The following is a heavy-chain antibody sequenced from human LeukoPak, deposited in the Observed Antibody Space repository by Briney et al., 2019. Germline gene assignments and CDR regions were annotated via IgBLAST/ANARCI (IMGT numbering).Heavy chain of an antibody. J-gene: IGHJ5*02. CDR3: AKGARDDYGDYFSWFDP. V-gene: IGHV3-30*18. CDR1: GFTFSSYG. D-gene: IGHD4-17*01. CDR2: ISYDGSKK. Sequence: GGSLGLSCAASGFTFSSYGMHWVRQAPGKGLEWVAVISYDGSKKYHVDSVKGRVTISRDNSKNTLYLQMNSLRAEDTAVYYCAKGARDDYGDYFSWFDPWGQGTLVTVSS.